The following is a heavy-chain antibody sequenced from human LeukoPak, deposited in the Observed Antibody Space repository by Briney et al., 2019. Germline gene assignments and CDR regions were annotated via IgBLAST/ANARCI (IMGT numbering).Heavy chain of an antibody. J-gene: IGHJ4*02. CDR1: GFTFSNAW. CDR2: IKPDGSEK. Sequence: GGSLRLSCAASGFTFSNAWMSWVRQAPGKGLEWVTNIKPDGSEKYYVGSVKGRFTISRDNAKNSLYLQMNSLRAEDTALYYCARDTVGVTDYWGQGTLVTVSS. D-gene: IGHD1-26*01. CDR3: ARDTVGVTDY. V-gene: IGHV3-7*01.